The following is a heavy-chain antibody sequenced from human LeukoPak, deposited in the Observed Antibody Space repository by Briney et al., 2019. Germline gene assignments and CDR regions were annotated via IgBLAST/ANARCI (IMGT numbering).Heavy chain of an antibody. CDR3: ARRYYGSGSYYPYDAFDI. D-gene: IGHD3-10*01. V-gene: IGHV1-18*01. CDR1: GYTFTSYG. Sequence: GASVKVSCKASGYTFTSYGISWVRQAPGQGLEWMGWISAYNGNTNYAQELQGRVTMTTDTSTSTAYMELRSLRSDDTAVYYCARRYYGSGSYYPYDAFDIWGQGTMVTVSS. CDR2: ISAYNGNT. J-gene: IGHJ3*02.